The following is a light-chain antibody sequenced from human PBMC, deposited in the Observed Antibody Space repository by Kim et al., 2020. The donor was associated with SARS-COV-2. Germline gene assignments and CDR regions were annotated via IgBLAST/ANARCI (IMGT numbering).Light chain of an antibody. Sequence: SPGEGATLACTASGSVVTTVARYQQKPGPGPRLLIQGAYTRATHIPARFSGSVSGKQFSLSPTSVQCEDFAVYYCQQYDNWARLTFGGGAKVDIK. CDR1: GSVVTT. CDR3: QQYDNWARLT. J-gene: IGKJ4*01. V-gene: IGKV3-15*01. CDR2: GAY.